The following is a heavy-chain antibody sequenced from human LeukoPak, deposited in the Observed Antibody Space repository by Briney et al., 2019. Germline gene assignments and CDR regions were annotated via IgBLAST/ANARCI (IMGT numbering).Heavy chain of an antibody. CDR1: GFTFNRYA. J-gene: IGHJ4*02. CDR3: AEDLGVAGAEIFDY. D-gene: IGHD2-8*01. V-gene: IGHV3-23*01. CDR2: IGSSGDIA. Sequence: GGFLRLSCAASGFTFNRYAMGWVRQVPGKGLEWVSIIGSSGDIAYFADSVKGRFTISRDNSKSTLFLQMNSLRAEDTAIYYCAEDLGVAGAEIFDYWGQGTLVTVSS.